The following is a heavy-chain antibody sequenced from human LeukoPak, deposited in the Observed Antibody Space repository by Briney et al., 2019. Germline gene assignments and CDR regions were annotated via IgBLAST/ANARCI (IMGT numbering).Heavy chain of an antibody. D-gene: IGHD3-10*01. Sequence: PGGSLRLSCAASGFTFSSYAMHWVRQAPGKGLEWVAVISYDGSNKYYADSVKGRFAISRDNSKNTLYLQMNSLRAEDTAVYYCARDLPERKLLWFGELLGPFDYWGQGTLVTVCS. CDR1: GFTFSSYA. V-gene: IGHV3-30*09. CDR2: ISYDGSNK. CDR3: ARDLPERKLLWFGELLGPFDY. J-gene: IGHJ4*02.